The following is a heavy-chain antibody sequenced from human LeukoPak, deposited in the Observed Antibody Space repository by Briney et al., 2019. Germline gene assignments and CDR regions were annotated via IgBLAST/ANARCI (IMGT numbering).Heavy chain of an antibody. Sequence: GGSLRLSCAASGFSFNTYDMHWVRQAPGKGLDWVAVILSDGSGDHYADSVRGRFTISRDNSKNTLYLQINDLRPEDRAVYYCAKTVGANKNYFDYWGQGTLATVSS. CDR2: ILSDGSGD. V-gene: IGHV3-30*18. D-gene: IGHD1-26*01. J-gene: IGHJ4*02. CDR3: AKTVGANKNYFDY. CDR1: GFSFNTYD.